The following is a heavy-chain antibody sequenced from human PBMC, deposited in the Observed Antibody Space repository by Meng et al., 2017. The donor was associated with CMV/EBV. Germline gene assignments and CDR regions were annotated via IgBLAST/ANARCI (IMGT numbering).Heavy chain of an antibody. CDR1: GGSFSSGSYY. D-gene: IGHD3-10*01. Sequence: VPPQESGPGLVKPSQTLSLTCTVSGGSFSSGSYYCSWIRQHAGKGLEWIGRIYTSGSTNYNPSLKSRVTISVDTSKNQFSLKLSSVTAADTAVYYCARGLITMVRGVPFDYWGQGTLVTVSS. CDR2: IYTSGST. CDR3: ARGLITMVRGVPFDY. V-gene: IGHV4-61*02. J-gene: IGHJ4*02.